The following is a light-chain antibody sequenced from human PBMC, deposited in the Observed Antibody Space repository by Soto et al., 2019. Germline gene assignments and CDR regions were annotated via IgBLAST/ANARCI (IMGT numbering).Light chain of an antibody. CDR1: QGVSTY. CDR3: RNYNGASWT. J-gene: IGKJ1*01. V-gene: IGKV1-27*01. Sequence: DIEMTQSPSSLSASVGDRVTITCRASQGVSTYLVWYQQKPGTVPKLLIFDASTLQSGGPSGFSGSGSGTEFSPIISSLQPEDDATYYYRNYNGASWTFGQGTKVEIK. CDR2: DAS.